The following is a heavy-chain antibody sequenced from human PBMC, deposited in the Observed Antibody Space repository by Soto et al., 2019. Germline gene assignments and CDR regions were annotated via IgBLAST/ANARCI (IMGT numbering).Heavy chain of an antibody. D-gene: IGHD5-12*01. Sequence: SETLSLTCNVSGDAVSSGSYYWTWVRQPPGKGLEWIGNIYYSGTTNYNPSLQNRVTISIDTSKNQYSLKLTSVTAADAALYYCARDIRGYSRALDYSGPGTKVTVYS. CDR3: ARDIRGYSRALDY. CDR2: IYYSGTT. V-gene: IGHV4-61*01. J-gene: IGHJ4*02. CDR1: GDAVSSGSYY.